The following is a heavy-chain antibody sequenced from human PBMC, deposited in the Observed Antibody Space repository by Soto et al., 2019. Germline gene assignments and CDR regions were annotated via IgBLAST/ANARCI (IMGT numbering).Heavy chain of an antibody. CDR2: IVPSLDTT. Sequence: QVHLVQSGTEVKKPGSSVKVSCKASGGTFSSSGFSWVRQAPGQGLEWMGMIVPSLDTTNYAQKFEARVTITADEVTSTACTEVRSLRSEATAAYCCARGPERRYNAYPYDVDMWGQGSRVT. V-gene: IGHV1-69*11. J-gene: IGHJ6*02. CDR1: GGTFSSSG. D-gene: IGHD1-20*01. CDR3: ARGPERRYNAYPYDVDM.